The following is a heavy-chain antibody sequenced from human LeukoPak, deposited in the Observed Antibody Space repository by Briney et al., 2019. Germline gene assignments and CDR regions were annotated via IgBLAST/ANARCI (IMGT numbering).Heavy chain of an antibody. Sequence: PGRPLRLSCAASGFTFDDYAMHWVRQAPGKGLEWVSGISWNSGSIGYADSVKGRFTISRDNAKNSLYLQMNSLRAEDTALYYCAKDIAAAGTTDAFDIWGQGTMVTVSS. CDR2: ISWNSGSI. J-gene: IGHJ3*02. V-gene: IGHV3-9*01. CDR1: GFTFDDYA. CDR3: AKDIAAAGTTDAFDI. D-gene: IGHD6-13*01.